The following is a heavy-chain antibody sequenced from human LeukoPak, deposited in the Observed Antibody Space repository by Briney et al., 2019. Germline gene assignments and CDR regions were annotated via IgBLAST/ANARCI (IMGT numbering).Heavy chain of an antibody. CDR2: ISISSRDK. V-gene: IGHV3-21*01. CDR3: TRHEDGYDDF. J-gene: IGHJ4*02. D-gene: IGHD5-24*01. CDR1: GFIFSSYN. Sequence: GGSLRLSCAASGFIFSSYNMNWVRQAPGKGLEWVASISISSRDKYYAESLKGRITISRDNAKNSLYLQMTSLRVEDTPVYYCTRHEDGYDDFWGQGTLVTVSS.